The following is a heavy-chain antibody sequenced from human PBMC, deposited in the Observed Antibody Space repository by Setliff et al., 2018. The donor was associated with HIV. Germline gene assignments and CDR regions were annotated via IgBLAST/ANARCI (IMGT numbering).Heavy chain of an antibody. V-gene: IGHV4-39*07. CDR2: IYWSGLT. D-gene: IGHD1-1*01. CDR3: ARGTRYNGDGNPNWFDP. Sequence: PSETLSLTCTVSSGSVSRSDYYWGWIRQTPGKGLEWIGSIYWSGLTFYNPSLKSRVTISVDTSKNQFSLELTSVTAADTAVYYCARGTRYNGDGNPNWFDPWGQGTLVTVSS. CDR1: SGSVSRSDYY. J-gene: IGHJ5*02.